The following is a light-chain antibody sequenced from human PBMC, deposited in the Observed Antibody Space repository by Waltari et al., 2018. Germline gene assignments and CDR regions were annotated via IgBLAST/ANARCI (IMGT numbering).Light chain of an antibody. CDR2: EGS. Sequence: QSALTQTASVSGSPGQSITISCTGTSSDVGKYNLVSWYQQHPGQAPKLMIYEGSQRPSGVSDRVSGSKSGNTASLTISGLQAEDEADYYCFSYAGRATGVVGGGTKLTVL. V-gene: IGLV2-23*01. CDR1: SSDVGKYNL. CDR3: FSYAGRATGV. J-gene: IGLJ2*01.